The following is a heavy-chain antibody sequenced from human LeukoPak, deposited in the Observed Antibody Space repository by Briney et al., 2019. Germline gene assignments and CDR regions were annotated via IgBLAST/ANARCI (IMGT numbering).Heavy chain of an antibody. CDR2: INHSGST. V-gene: IGHV4-34*01. CDR1: GGSFSGYY. Sequence: SETLSLTCAVYGGSFSGYYWSWLRQPPGKGLEWIGEINHSGSTNYNPSLKSRVTISVDTSKNQFSLKLSSVTAADTAVYYCARGRGYYDTSNWFDPWGQGTLVTVSS. CDR3: ARGRGYYDTSNWFDP. J-gene: IGHJ5*02. D-gene: IGHD3-9*01.